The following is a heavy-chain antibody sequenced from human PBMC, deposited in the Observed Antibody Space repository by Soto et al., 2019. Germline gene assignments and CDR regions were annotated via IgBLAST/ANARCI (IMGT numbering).Heavy chain of an antibody. CDR3: AREGHDYGDYAVF. Sequence: PXXSLRLSFAASGFTFSDYGMHWLRQAPGKGLEWVAVISHDGSNKYYADSVKGRFTISRDNSKNTLYLQMNSLRAEDSAVYYCAREGHDYGDYAVFWGQGTLVTVSS. CDR2: ISHDGSNK. V-gene: IGHV3-30*03. CDR1: GFTFSDYG. D-gene: IGHD4-17*01. J-gene: IGHJ4*02.